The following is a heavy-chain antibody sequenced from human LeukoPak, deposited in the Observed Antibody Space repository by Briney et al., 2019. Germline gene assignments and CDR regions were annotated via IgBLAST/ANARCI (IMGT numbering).Heavy chain of an antibody. V-gene: IGHV4-59*08. CDR2: IYYSGST. D-gene: IGHD4-23*01. CDR3: ARLRLRWSMAVDY. CDR1: GGSISSYY. J-gene: IGHJ4*02. Sequence: PSETLSLTCTVCGGSISSYYWSWIRQPPGKGLEWIGYIYYSGSTNYNPSLKSRVTISVDTSKNQFSLKLSSVTAADTAVYYCARLRLRWSMAVDYWGQGTLVTVSS.